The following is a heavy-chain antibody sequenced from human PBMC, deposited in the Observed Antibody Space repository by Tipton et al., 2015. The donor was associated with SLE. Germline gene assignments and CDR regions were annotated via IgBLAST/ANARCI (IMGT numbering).Heavy chain of an antibody. CDR2: ISSSGSTI. J-gene: IGHJ4*02. CDR1: GFTFSSYE. V-gene: IGHV3-48*03. D-gene: IGHD2-15*01. Sequence: SLRLSCAASGFTFSSYEMNWVRQAPGKGLEWDSYISSSGSTIYYADSVKGRFTISRDNAKNSLYLQMNSLRAEDTAVYYCARWGRYCSGGSCYYFDYWGQGTLVTVSS. CDR3: ARWGRYCSGGSCYYFDY.